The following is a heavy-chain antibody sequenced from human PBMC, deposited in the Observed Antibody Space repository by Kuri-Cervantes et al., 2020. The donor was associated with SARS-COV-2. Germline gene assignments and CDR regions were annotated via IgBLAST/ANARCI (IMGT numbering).Heavy chain of an antibody. Sequence: GGSLRLSCKASGGTFSSYTISWVRQAPGQGLEWMGMVKTNSGNTLYAQIFQGRVTMTRDTSTSTVYMELSSLTSEDTAIYYCYCAPKEGFDSWGQGTLVTVSS. CDR1: GGTFSSYT. J-gene: IGHJ4*02. V-gene: IGHV1-8*02. CDR3: YCAPKEGFDS. CDR2: VKTNSGNT. D-gene: IGHD2-21*01.